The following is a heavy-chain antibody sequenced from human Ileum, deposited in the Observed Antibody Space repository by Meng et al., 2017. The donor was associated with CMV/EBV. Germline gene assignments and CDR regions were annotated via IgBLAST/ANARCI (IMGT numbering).Heavy chain of an antibody. V-gene: IGHV3-21*01. CDR3: ARDTYYYDSGSYDDY. CDR1: GFTFSSYS. J-gene: IGHJ4*02. Sequence: GGSLRLSCAASGFTFSSYSMNWVRQAPGKGREWVSSIIGSKRKMYYADSVRGRFTISRDNAKNSLYLQMNSLRAEDTAVYYCARDTYYYDSGSYDDYWGQGTLVTVSS. CDR2: IIGSKRKM. D-gene: IGHD3-10*01.